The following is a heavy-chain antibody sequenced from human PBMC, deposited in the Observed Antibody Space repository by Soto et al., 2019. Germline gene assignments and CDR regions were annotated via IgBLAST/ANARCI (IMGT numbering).Heavy chain of an antibody. D-gene: IGHD2-21*01. V-gene: IGHV3-23*01. CDR3: AKHPRGDGWQPFDL. Sequence: EVQLLESGGGLVQPGGSLRLSCAASGFTFSSSAMTWVRQAPGKGLEWVATISASGGSPYYTDSVKGRFTISRDNSKNTSSLQMNSLRSEDTAVYYCAKHPRGDGWQPFDLWGRGTLVTVSP. CDR1: GFTFSSSA. J-gene: IGHJ2*01. CDR2: ISASGGSP.